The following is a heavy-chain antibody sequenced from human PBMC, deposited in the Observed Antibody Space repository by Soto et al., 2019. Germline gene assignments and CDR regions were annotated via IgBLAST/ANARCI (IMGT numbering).Heavy chain of an antibody. D-gene: IGHD1-26*01. J-gene: IGHJ4*02. CDR1: GGSVSSGRYY. CDR3: ARDHGGSYSTFFDF. CDR2: FSYSGST. V-gene: IGHV4-61*01. Sequence: PXXTLSLPCSVSGGSVSSGRYYWSFIRQPPGKGLEWIGYFSYSGSTNYNPSLKSRVTISADTSKNQFSLRLSSVTDADTAMYYCARDHGGSYSTFFDFWGQGALVTVSS.